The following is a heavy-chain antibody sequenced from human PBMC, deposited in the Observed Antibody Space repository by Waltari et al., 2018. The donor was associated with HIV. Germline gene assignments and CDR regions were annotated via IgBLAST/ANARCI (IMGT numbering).Heavy chain of an antibody. CDR2: IRSLSYGGTS. Sequence: EVRSAASGGVVVPPGRSLRLACVTSGLNFPQYALSWFRQSPGKWPEWVGFIRSLSYGGTSDYAASTNGRVIISRDDSQSVVYLDMTSLKTEDTGVYYCVRDSLPKCAAGSCYRKWGQGT. CDR1: GLNFPQYA. V-gene: IGHV3-49*03. D-gene: IGHD2-2*01. CDR3: VRDSLPKCAAGSCYRK. J-gene: IGHJ1*01.